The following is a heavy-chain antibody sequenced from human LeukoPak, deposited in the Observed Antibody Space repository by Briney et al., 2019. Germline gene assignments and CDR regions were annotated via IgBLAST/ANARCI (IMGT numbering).Heavy chain of an antibody. D-gene: IGHD6-13*01. CDR2: INPNSGDT. CDR3: ARGGVYQPLLFDY. V-gene: IGHV1-2*02. CDR1: GYTFTSYA. Sequence: ASVKVSCKASGYTFTSYAMNWVRQAPGQGLEWMGWINPNSGDTNYAQKFQGRVTMTRDTSISTAYMELSRLRSDDTAVYYCARGGVYQPLLFDYWGQGTLVTVSS. J-gene: IGHJ4*02.